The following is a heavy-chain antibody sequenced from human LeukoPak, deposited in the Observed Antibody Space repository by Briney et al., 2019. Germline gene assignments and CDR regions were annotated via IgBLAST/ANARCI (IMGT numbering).Heavy chain of an antibody. V-gene: IGHV3-74*01. Sequence: GGSLRLSCAASGFTFSTYSMNWVRQAPGKGLVWVSRINSDGINTSYADSVKGRFTISRDNAKNTLNLQMNSLRAEDTAVYYCARDLGQYYDTSDNWFDPWGQGTLVTVSS. J-gene: IGHJ5*02. CDR1: GFTFSTYS. D-gene: IGHD3-22*01. CDR3: ARDLGQYYDTSDNWFDP. CDR2: INSDGINT.